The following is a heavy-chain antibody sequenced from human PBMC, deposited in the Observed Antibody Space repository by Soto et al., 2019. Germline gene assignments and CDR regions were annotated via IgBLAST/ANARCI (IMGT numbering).Heavy chain of an antibody. D-gene: IGHD6-13*01. Sequence: SVKVSCKTSGYTFTNFGISWVRQAPGQGLEWIGWIVVGSGNTNYAQKFQERVTITRDMSTSTAYMELSSLRSEDTAVYYCAADLIGKAAAGTKFDYWG. CDR3: AADLIGKAAAGTKFDY. CDR1: GYTFTNFG. CDR2: IVVGSGNT. J-gene: IGHJ4*01. V-gene: IGHV1-58*02.